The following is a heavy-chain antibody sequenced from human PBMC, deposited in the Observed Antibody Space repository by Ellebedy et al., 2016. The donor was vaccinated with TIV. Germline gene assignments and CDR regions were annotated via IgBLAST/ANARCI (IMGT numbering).Heavy chain of an antibody. J-gene: IGHJ4*02. V-gene: IGHV2-26*01. CDR2: IFSRDEK. CDR1: GILLSNIIMG. CDR3: ARTLRYCGGDCSYQFDY. D-gene: IGHD2-21*02. Sequence: SGPTLVKPTEPLTLTCTVSGILLSNIIMGVSWFRQPPGKALEWLANIFSRDEKSYSTSLNNILTISKDTAKSQVVLTMTNLDPVDTATYFCARTLRYCGGDCSYQFDYWGQGTLVPVSS.